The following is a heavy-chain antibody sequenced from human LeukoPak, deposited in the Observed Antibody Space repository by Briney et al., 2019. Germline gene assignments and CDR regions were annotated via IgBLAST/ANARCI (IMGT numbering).Heavy chain of an antibody. CDR2: VNSDGSTT. CDR3: VRDAAYSAFNM. CDR1: GFTFSSYW. J-gene: IGHJ3*02. V-gene: IGHV3-74*03. D-gene: IGHD4-11*01. Sequence: GGSLRLSCAASGFTFSSYWIHWVRQAPGKGLAWVSRVNSDGSTTTYADSVKGRFTISRDNAKNTVYLQMNSLRAEDTAVYYCVRDAAYSAFNMWGQGTMVTVSS.